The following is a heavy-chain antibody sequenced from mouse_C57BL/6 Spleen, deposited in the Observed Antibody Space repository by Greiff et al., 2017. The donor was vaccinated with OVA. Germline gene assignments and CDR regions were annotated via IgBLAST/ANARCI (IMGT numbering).Heavy chain of an antibody. J-gene: IGHJ4*01. CDR2: ISSGGDYI. V-gene: IGHV5-9-1*02. Sequence: EVQLVESGAGLVKPGGSLKLSCAASGFTFSSYAMSWVRQTPEKRLEWVAYISSGGDYIYYADNVTGRFTISRDNARNTLYMQMSRLNSEDTAMYYCTRETARATGYYAMDYWGQGTSVTVSS. CDR3: TRETARATGYYAMDY. CDR1: GFTFSSYA. D-gene: IGHD3-2*01.